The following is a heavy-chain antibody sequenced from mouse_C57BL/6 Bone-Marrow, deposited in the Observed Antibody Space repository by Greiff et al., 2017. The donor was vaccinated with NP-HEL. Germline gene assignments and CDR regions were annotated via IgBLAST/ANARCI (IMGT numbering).Heavy chain of an antibody. CDR1: GYTFTSYW. V-gene: IGHV1-50*01. Sequence: QVQLQQPGAELVKPGASVKLSCKASGYTFTSYWMQWVKQRPGQGLEWIGEIDPSDSNTNYNQKFKGKATLTVDTSSSTAYMQLSSLTSEDSAVYYCARDSGYGPWYAYWGQGTLVTVSA. CDR3: ARDSGYGPWYAY. J-gene: IGHJ3*01. CDR2: IDPSDSNT. D-gene: IGHD3-2*02.